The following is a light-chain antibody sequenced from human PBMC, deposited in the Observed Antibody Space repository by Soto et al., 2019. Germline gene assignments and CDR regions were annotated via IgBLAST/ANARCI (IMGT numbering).Light chain of an antibody. CDR3: QEYNNNWA. CDR2: KAS. CDR1: QSISTW. Sequence: DIQMTQSPSTLSASVGDGFSITFRASQSISTWLAWYQQKPGKAPKLLIYKASSLESGVPSRFSGSAPGTEFTLTITSLQPDDFGTYYCQEYNNNWAFGQGTKVDI. V-gene: IGKV1-5*03. J-gene: IGKJ1*01.